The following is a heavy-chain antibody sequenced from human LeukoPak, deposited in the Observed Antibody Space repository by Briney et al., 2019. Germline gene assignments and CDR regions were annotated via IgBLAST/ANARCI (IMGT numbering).Heavy chain of an antibody. CDR3: ARRIIETRQHYMDV. CDR2: IYYSGST. CDR1: GGSISSSSYY. V-gene: IGHV4-39*01. J-gene: IGHJ6*03. D-gene: IGHD1-7*01. Sequence: PSETLSLTCTVSGGSISSSSYYWGWIRQPPGKGLEWIGSIYYSGSTYYNPSLKSRVTMSVDTSKNQFSLKLSSATAADTAVYYCARRIIETRQHYMDVWGKGTTVTVSS.